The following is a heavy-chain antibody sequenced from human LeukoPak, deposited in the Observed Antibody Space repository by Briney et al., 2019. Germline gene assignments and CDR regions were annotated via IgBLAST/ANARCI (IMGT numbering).Heavy chain of an antibody. CDR3: ARDRGFMVRGSKRGYDDYYYYMDV. J-gene: IGHJ6*03. V-gene: IGHV4-34*01. CDR2: INHSGIT. Sequence: SETLSLTCAVYGRSFSGYYWTWIRQTPGKGLEWIGEINHSGITDYNPSLKSRVTISVDTSKNQFSLKLSSVTAADTAVYYCARDRGFMVRGSKRGYDDYYYYMDVWGKGTTVTISS. D-gene: IGHD3-10*01. CDR1: GRSFSGYY.